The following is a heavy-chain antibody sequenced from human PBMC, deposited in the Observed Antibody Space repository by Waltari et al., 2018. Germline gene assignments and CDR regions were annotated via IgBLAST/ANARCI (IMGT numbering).Heavy chain of an antibody. J-gene: IGHJ4*02. Sequence: QVQLQQWGAGLLKPSETLSLTCAVYGGSFSGYYWSWIRQPPGKGLEWIGEINHSGSTYYNPSLKSRVTISVDTSKNQFSLKLSSVTAADTAVYYCARGPLVAASLWGQGTLVTVSS. V-gene: IGHV4-34*01. CDR2: INHSGST. D-gene: IGHD2-15*01. CDR3: ARGPLVAASL. CDR1: GGSFSGYY.